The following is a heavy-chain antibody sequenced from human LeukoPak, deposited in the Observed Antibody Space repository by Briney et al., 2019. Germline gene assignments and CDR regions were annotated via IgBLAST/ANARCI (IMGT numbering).Heavy chain of an antibody. CDR3: ASRRPYSPCYYYYYMDV. J-gene: IGHJ6*03. V-gene: IGHV4-34*01. CDR1: GGSFSRYY. D-gene: IGHD4-11*01. CDR2: INHSGST. Sequence: SETLSLTCAVYGGSFSRYYWSWIRQPPGKGLEWIGEINHSGSTNYNPSLKSRVTISVDTSKNQFSLKLSSVTAADTAVYYCASRRPYSPCYYYYYMDVWGKGTTVTVSS.